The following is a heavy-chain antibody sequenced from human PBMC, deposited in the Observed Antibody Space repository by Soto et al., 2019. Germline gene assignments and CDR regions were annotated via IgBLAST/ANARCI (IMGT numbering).Heavy chain of an antibody. CDR3: ARSYSSSSDYYYYYMDV. D-gene: IGHD6-6*01. CDR1: GGSISSYY. J-gene: IGHJ6*03. Sequence: PSETLSLTCTVSGGSISSYYWSWIRQPPGNGLEWIGYIYYSGSTNYNPSLKSRVTISVDTSKNQFSLKLSSVTAADTAVYYCARSYSSSSDYYYYYMDVWGKGTTVTVSS. V-gene: IGHV4-59*01. CDR2: IYYSGST.